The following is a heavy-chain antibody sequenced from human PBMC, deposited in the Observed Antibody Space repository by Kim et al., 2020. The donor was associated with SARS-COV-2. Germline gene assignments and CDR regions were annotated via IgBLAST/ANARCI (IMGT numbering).Heavy chain of an antibody. D-gene: IGHD3-9*01. Sequence: GGSLRLSFAASGFTFSNAWMSWVRQAPGKGLEWVGRIKSKTDGGTTDYAAPVKGRFTISRDDSKNTLYLQMNSLKTEDTAVYYCTTLATTTYYDILTGYYRLDYWGQGTLVTVSS. CDR2: IKSKTDGGTT. CDR1: GFTFSNAW. CDR3: TTLATTTYYDILTGYYRLDY. V-gene: IGHV3-15*01. J-gene: IGHJ4*02.